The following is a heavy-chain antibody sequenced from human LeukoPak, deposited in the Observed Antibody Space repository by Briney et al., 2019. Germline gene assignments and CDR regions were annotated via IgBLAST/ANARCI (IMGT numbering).Heavy chain of an antibody. J-gene: IGHJ4*02. V-gene: IGHV4-38-2*01. CDR1: GYSTSSGYY. CDR2: IYHSGST. Sequence: PSETLSLTCAVSGYSTSSGYYWGWIRQPPGKGLEWIGSIYHSGSTYYNPSLKSRVTISVDTSKNQFSLKLSSVTAADTAVYYCARLPLYYDSSGYQDWGQGTLVTVSS. CDR3: ARLPLYYDSSGYQD. D-gene: IGHD3-22*01.